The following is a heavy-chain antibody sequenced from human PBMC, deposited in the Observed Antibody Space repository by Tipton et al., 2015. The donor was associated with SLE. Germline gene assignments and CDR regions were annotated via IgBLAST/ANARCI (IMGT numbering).Heavy chain of an antibody. Sequence: QLVQSGGGVVQPGRSLRLSCAASGFTFSSYAMHWVRQAPGKGLEWVAVISYDGSNKYYADSVKGRFTISRDNSKNTLYLQMNSLRAEDTAVYYCARANYYGSGKVDYWGQGTLVTVSS. CDR3: ARANYYGSGKVDY. D-gene: IGHD3-10*01. V-gene: IGHV3-30-3*01. J-gene: IGHJ4*02. CDR1: GFTFSSYA. CDR2: ISYDGSNK.